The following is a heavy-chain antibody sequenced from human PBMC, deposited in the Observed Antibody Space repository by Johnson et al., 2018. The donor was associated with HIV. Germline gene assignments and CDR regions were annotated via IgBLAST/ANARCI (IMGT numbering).Heavy chain of an antibody. D-gene: IGHD3-9*01. CDR3: VREEGNDILTRGDAFDI. J-gene: IGHJ3*02. CDR2: ISYDGSNK. Sequence: QVQLVESGGGVVQPGRSLRLSCAASGFTFSSYAVHWVRQAPGKGLEWVAVISYDGSNKYYADSVKGRFTISRDNAKNSLYLQMNSLRAEDTAVYYCVREEGNDILTRGDAFDIWGQGTLVTVSS. CDR1: GFTFSSYA. V-gene: IGHV3-30*04.